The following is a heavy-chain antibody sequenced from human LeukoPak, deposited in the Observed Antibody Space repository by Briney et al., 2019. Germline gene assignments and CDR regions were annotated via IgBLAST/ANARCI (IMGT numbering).Heavy chain of an antibody. CDR1: GFTFSSYA. Sequence: PGGSLRLSCAASGFTFSSYAMGWARQAPGKGLEWVAVISYDGSNKYYADSVKGRFTISRDNSKNTLYLQMNSLRAEDTAVYYCARAETGYSSSYVPYYFDYWGQGTLVTVSS. D-gene: IGHD6-13*01. J-gene: IGHJ4*02. V-gene: IGHV3-30-3*01. CDR2: ISYDGSNK. CDR3: ARAETGYSSSYVPYYFDY.